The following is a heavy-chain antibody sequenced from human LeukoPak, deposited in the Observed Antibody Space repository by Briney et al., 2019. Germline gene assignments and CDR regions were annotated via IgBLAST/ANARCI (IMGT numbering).Heavy chain of an antibody. D-gene: IGHD3-22*01. Sequence: GESLRLSCAASGFTFSSYAMSWVRQAPGKGLEWVSAISGSGGSTDYADSVKGRFTISRDNSKNTLYLQMNSLRAEDTAVYYCAKDLGDSSGYSPFYYYGMDVWAKGTTVTVSS. J-gene: IGHJ6*04. V-gene: IGHV3-23*01. CDR2: ISGSGGST. CDR3: AKDLGDSSGYSPFYYYGMDV. CDR1: GFTFSSYA.